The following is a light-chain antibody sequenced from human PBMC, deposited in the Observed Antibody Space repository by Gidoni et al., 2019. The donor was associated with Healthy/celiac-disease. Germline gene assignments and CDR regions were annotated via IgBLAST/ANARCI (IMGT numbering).Light chain of an antibody. J-gene: IGKJ1*01. Sequence: EIVMTQSPATLSVSPGERATLSCRASQSVISNLAWNQQKPGQAPRLRIYGASTRATGIPARFSGSGSGTEFTLTISSLQSEDFAVYYCQQYNNWPRTFGQGTKVEIK. V-gene: IGKV3-15*01. CDR3: QQYNNWPRT. CDR1: QSVISN. CDR2: GAS.